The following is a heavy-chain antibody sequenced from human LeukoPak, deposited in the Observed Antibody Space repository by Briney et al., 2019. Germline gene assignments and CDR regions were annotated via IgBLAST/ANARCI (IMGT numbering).Heavy chain of an antibody. CDR1: GGSISSIEW. J-gene: IGHJ4*02. V-gene: IGHV4-4*02. CDR3: ARDVRFGDLLYTGTPAFDY. D-gene: IGHD3-10*01. Sequence: SETLSLTCAVSGGSISSIEWFSWVRQTPGKGLEWIGESHQTGSTNYNPSLKSRVTISVDKSKNQFSLDFNSVTAADTAMYYCARDVRFGDLLYTGTPAFDYWGQGTLVTISS. CDR2: SHQTGST.